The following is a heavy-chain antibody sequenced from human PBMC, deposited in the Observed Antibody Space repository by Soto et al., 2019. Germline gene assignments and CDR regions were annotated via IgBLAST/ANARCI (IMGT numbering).Heavy chain of an antibody. D-gene: IGHD2-8*01. CDR1: GYTFTTFW. CDR2: IYPGDSDI. CDR3: ARQPSNGQWYA. J-gene: IGHJ6*02. V-gene: IGHV5-51*01. Sequence: GESLKISCKGSGYTFTTFWIGWVRQLPGKGLEWMGIIYPGDSDIRYNPSFQGQVTISADKSISTAYLQWSSLKASDTAMYYCARQPSNGQWYAWGQGTTVTVSS.